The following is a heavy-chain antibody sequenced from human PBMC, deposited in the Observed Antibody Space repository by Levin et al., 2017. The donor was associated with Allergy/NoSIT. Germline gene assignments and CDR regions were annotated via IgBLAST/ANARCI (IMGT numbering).Heavy chain of an antibody. Sequence: PSETLSLTCAVYGGSFSGYYWSWIRQPPGKGLEWIGEINHSGSTNYNPSLKSRVTISVDTSKNQFSLKLSSVTAADTAVYYCARARIQLWLPSQSNWFDPWGQGTLVTVSS. D-gene: IGHD5-18*01. CDR2: INHSGST. CDR3: ARARIQLWLPSQSNWFDP. J-gene: IGHJ5*02. V-gene: IGHV4-34*01. CDR1: GGSFSGYY.